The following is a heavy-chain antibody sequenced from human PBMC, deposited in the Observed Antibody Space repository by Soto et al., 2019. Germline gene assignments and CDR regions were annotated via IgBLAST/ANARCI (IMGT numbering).Heavy chain of an antibody. J-gene: IGHJ4*02. Sequence: QVHLVQSGAEVKKPGASVKVSCKASGYTFTSYGITWVRQAPGQGLEWMGWISAHNGNTDYAQKLQGRVIVTRDTAPSTAYMELRSLRSDDTAVYYCASGRYGDYWGQGALVTVSS. CDR3: ASGRYGDY. V-gene: IGHV1-18*01. CDR2: ISAHNGNT. CDR1: GYTFTSYG. D-gene: IGHD1-26*01.